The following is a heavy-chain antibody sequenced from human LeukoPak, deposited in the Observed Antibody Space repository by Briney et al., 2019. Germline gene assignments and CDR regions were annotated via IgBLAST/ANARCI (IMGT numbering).Heavy chain of an antibody. V-gene: IGHV1-18*01. Sequence: GASVKVSCKASGYTFTSYGISWVRQAPGQGLEWMGWISAYNGNTNYAQKLQGRVTMTTDTSTSTAYMELRSLRSDDTAVYYCARGHEVVITYYFGYWGQGTLVTVSS. D-gene: IGHD3-22*01. CDR2: ISAYNGNT. CDR1: GYTFTSYG. CDR3: ARGHEVVITYYFGY. J-gene: IGHJ4*02.